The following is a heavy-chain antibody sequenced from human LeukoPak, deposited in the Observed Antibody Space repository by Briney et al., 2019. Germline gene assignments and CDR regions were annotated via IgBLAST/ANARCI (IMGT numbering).Heavy chain of an antibody. Sequence: SETLSLTCIVSGGSINNYYWNWIRQPAGQGLEWIGRIYTSGSTNYNPSLKIRVTMSVDTSKNQFSLKLRSVTAADTAVYYCAREGPGSGGAFDIWGQGTMVTVSS. J-gene: IGHJ3*02. V-gene: IGHV4-4*07. CDR3: AREGPGSGGAFDI. D-gene: IGHD1-26*01. CDR1: GGSINNYY. CDR2: IYTSGST.